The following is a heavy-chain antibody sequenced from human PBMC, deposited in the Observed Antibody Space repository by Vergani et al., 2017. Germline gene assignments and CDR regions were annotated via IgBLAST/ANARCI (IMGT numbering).Heavy chain of an antibody. J-gene: IGHJ4*02. V-gene: IGHV3-30-3*01. Sequence: QVQLVESGGGVVQPGRSLRLSCAASGFTFSSYAMHWVRQAPGKGLEWVAVISYDGSNKYYADSVKGRFTISSDNSKNTLYLQMNSLRAEDTAVYYCARGNGEGSSSCQDYWGQGTLVTVAS. CDR3: ARGNGEGSSSCQDY. D-gene: IGHD6-13*01. CDR1: GFTFSSYA. CDR2: ISYDGSNK.